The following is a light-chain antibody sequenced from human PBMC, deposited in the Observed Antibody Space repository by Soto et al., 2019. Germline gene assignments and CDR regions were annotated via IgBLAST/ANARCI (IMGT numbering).Light chain of an antibody. J-gene: IGKJ4*01. CDR2: GAS. CDR1: QPINKF. Sequence: DIQMTQSPSSLSASVGDRVTITCRASQPINKFLNWFQHKPGEAPKRLIYGASILQDGVPSRFSGSGSGTDYTLTISSLQTEDFGTYYCQQSHSVPLTFGGGTKVE. CDR3: QQSHSVPLT. V-gene: IGKV1-39*01.